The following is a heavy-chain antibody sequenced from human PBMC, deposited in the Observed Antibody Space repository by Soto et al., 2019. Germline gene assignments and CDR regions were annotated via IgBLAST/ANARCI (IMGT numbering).Heavy chain of an antibody. Sequence: GSRTPSCPPYGXPFSTFCISWVRQAQGKGLDWVSGITGSGGVTHYADYVKGRFNVSREDYKNTLFLQMKSLKAEDTAVYYCARVAGTITIFGVLIPTQWYFDLWGRGTLVTVSS. V-gene: IGHV3-23*01. J-gene: IGHJ2*01. CDR3: ARVAGTITIFGVLIPTQWYFDL. CDR1: GXPFSTFC. D-gene: IGHD3-3*01. CDR2: ITGSGGVT.